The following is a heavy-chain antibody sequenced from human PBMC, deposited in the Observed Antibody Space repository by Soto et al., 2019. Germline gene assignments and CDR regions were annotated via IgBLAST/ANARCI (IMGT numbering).Heavy chain of an antibody. CDR2: IKHDGSEK. J-gene: IGHJ5*02. V-gene: IGHV3-7*01. CDR3: AREVIWCRVRFDP. CDR1: GFTFSSYW. D-gene: IGHD1-1*01. Sequence: EVQLVESGGGLVQPGGSLRLSCAASGFTFSSYWMSWVRQAPGKGLEWVANIKHDGSEKYYVDSVKGRFTISRDNAKNSLYLQMSSLRAEDTAVYYCAREVIWCRVRFDPWGQGTLVTVSS.